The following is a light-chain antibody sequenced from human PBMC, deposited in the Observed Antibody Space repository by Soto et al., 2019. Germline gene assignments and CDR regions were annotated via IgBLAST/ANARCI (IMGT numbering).Light chain of an antibody. CDR1: QSVNRGY. CDR2: GVS. Sequence: EIVLTQSPGTLSLSPGERATLSCRASQSVNRGYLAWYQQRPGQGPRRLIYGVSARATGIPDRFSGSGSGTDFTLTISRLEPEDFAVYYCQQYSSSFTFGPGTKVDLK. V-gene: IGKV3-20*01. CDR3: QQYSSSFT. J-gene: IGKJ3*01.